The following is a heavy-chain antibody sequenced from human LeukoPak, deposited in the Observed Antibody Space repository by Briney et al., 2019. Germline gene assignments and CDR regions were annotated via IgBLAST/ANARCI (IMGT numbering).Heavy chain of an antibody. CDR3: ARAGTGTSVRWGY. D-gene: IGHD1-7*01. CDR1: GYTFTSYY. J-gene: IGHJ4*02. Sequence: ASVKISCKASGYTFTSYYMHWVRQAPGQGLEWMGIINPSGDSTSYAQKFQGTVTMTRDTSTSTVYMEVTSLRSEDTAVYYCARAGTGTSVRWGYWGQGTLVTVSS. CDR2: INPSGDST. V-gene: IGHV1-46*01.